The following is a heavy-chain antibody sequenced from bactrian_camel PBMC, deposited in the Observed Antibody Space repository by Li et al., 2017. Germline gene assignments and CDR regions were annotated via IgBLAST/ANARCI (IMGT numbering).Heavy chain of an antibody. J-gene: IGHJ4*01. CDR2: IDRFSWP. CDR1: GDLYRSYC. CDR3: AADLNHPEDY. Sequence: HVQLVESGGGSVQSGGSLRLSCVASGDLYRSYCKGWFRQAPGKEREGVAVIDRFSWPAYADSVKGRFTISRDNAKNTLYLQMNSLKTEDAAVYYCAADLNHPEDYWGQGTQVTVS. V-gene: IGHV3S53*01.